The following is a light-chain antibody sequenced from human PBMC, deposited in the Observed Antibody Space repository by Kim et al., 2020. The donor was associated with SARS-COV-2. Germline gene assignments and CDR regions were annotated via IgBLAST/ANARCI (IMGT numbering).Light chain of an antibody. CDR2: AAS. V-gene: IGKV1-12*01. Sequence: AAVGGRFTITCRASQGINSWLAWYQQIPGKAPRLLIYAASSLQSGVPSRFIGSGSGTDFTLTISSLQPEDFATYYCQQAKSIPRTFGQGTKVDIK. J-gene: IGKJ1*01. CDR3: QQAKSIPRT. CDR1: QGINSW.